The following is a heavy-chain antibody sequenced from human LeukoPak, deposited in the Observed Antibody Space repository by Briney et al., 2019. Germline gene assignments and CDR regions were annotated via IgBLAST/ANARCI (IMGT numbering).Heavy chain of an antibody. CDR1: GFTFRNYA. D-gene: IGHD5-24*01. CDR3: TRERDAYNQGGDAFGI. J-gene: IGHJ3*02. Sequence: HPGGSLRLSCAASGFTFRNYAMHWVRQAPGKGLEWVAVIWYDGSNEYYADSVKGRFTISRDNSKNTLYLQMNSLRAEDTAVYYCTRERDAYNQGGDAFGIWGQGTMVTVSS. V-gene: IGHV3-33*01. CDR2: IWYDGSNE.